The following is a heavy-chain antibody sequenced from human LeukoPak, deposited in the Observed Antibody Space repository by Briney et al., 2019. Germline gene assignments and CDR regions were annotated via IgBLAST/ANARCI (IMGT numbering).Heavy chain of an antibody. V-gene: IGHV4-38-2*02. CDR1: GYSISSGYH. D-gene: IGHD2-15*01. CDR2: MSHSGST. J-gene: IGHJ4*02. Sequence: SETLSLTCTVSGYSISSGYHWGWVRQPPGKGLEWIGTMSHSGSTYYSPSLKSRLTISADTSKNQFSLKVNSVTAADTAVYYCVRDEDNSSCDYWGQGILATVSS. CDR3: VRDEDNSSCDY.